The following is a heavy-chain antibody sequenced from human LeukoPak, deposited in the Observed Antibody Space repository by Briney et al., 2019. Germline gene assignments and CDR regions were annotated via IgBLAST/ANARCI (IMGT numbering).Heavy chain of an antibody. Sequence: ASVKVSCKASGYTFIGYYIHWVRQAPGQGLEWIGWINPNSGGTNYAQNFQGRVTMSRDTSISTAYMELSRLRSDDTAVYYCARAVGYGSGTYRQYYFHYWGQGTLVTVSS. J-gene: IGHJ4*02. CDR2: INPNSGGT. CDR1: GYTFIGYY. V-gene: IGHV1-2*02. CDR3: ARAVGYGSGTYRQYYFHY. D-gene: IGHD3-10*01.